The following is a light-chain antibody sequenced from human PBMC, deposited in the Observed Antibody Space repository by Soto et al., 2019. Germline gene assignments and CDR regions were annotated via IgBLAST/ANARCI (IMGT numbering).Light chain of an antibody. Sequence: IQMIQSPSSLSASVGDRVTISCEASQGISRSLAWYQQKPGKAPKLLIYAASSLQSGVPSRFSGIAFGTDFALTIRSLQTADFATYYGQQSYSAPPITFRQGTRLEIK. V-gene: IGKV1-12*01. J-gene: IGKJ5*01. CDR1: QGISRS. CDR2: AAS. CDR3: QQSYSAPPIT.